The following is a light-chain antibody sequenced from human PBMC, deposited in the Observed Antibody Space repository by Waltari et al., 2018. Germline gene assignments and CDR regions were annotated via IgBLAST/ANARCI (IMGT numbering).Light chain of an antibody. J-gene: IGLJ2*01. CDR3: QSYDSSLSGSV. CDR1: SSNIGAGYD. V-gene: IGLV1-40*01. CDR2: DKN. Sequence: QSVLTQPPSVSGAPGQRVTISCTGSSSNIGAGYDVNWYQQLPGTAPKLLIYDKNNRPSGVPDRFSGSSSGTSASLAITGLQAEDEADYYCQSYDSSLSGSVFGGGTKLTVL.